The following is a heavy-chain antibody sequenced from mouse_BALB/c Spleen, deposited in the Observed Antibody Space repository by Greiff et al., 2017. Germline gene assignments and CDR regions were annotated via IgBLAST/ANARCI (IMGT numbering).Heavy chain of an antibody. Sequence: QVQLKESGAELVRPGTSVKVSCKASGYAFTNYLIEWVKQRPGQGLEWIGVINPGSGGTNYNEKFKGKATLTADKSSSTAYMQLSSLTSDDSAVYFCARAYYGSSYGYFDVWGAGTTVTVSS. D-gene: IGHD1-1*01. CDR2: INPGSGGT. J-gene: IGHJ1*01. CDR1: GYAFTNYL. CDR3: ARAYYGSSYGYFDV. V-gene: IGHV1-54*01.